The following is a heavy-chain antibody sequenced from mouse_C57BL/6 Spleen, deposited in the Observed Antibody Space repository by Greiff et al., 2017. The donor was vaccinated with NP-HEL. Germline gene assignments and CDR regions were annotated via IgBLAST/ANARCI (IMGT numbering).Heavy chain of an antibody. D-gene: IGHD2-5*01. J-gene: IGHJ4*01. CDR2: IHPNSGST. V-gene: IGHV1-64*01. Sequence: QVQLQQPGAELVKPGASVKLSCKASGYTFTSYWMHWVKQRPGQGLEWIGMIHPNSGSTNYNEKFKSKATLTVDKSSSTDYMQLSSLTSEDSAVYYCARRSNFYAMDYWGQGTSVTVSS. CDR1: GYTFTSYW. CDR3: ARRSNFYAMDY.